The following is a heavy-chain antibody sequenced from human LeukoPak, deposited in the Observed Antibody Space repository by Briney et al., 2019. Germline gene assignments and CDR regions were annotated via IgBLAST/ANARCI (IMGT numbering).Heavy chain of an antibody. CDR1: GGSVSSGSYY. D-gene: IGHD6-6*01. Sequence: SETLSLTCTVSGGSVSSGSYYWSWIRQPPGKGLEWIGYIYYSGSTNYNPSLKSRVTISVDTSKNQFSLKLTSVTAADTAVYYCARHLSILGSTFYYGMDVWGQGTTVTVSS. CDR3: ARHLSILGSTFYYGMDV. J-gene: IGHJ6*02. V-gene: IGHV4-61*01. CDR2: IYYSGST.